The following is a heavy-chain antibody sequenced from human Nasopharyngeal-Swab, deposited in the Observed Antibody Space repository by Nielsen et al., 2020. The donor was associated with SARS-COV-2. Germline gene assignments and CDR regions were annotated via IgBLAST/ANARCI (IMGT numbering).Heavy chain of an antibody. V-gene: IGHV3-7*01. Sequence: GGSLRLSCAASGFIFSNYWMTWVRQAPGKGLEWVANIKQDGSEMYYVDSVKGRFTISRDNAKNSLYLQMNSLRVEDTAVYNCAREGRDGFGYWGQGTLVTVSS. CDR1: GFIFSNYW. CDR3: AREGRDGFGY. CDR2: IKQDGSEM. J-gene: IGHJ4*02. D-gene: IGHD5-24*01.